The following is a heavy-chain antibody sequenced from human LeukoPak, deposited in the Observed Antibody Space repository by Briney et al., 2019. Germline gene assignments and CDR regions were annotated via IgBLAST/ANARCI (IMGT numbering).Heavy chain of an antibody. Sequence: GGSLRLSCAASGFTFSSYAMSWVRQAPGKGLEWVSAISGSGGSTYYADSVKGRFTIFRDNSKNTLYLQMNSLRAEDTAVYYCAKESDIVVVAVGWFDPWGQGTLVTVSS. D-gene: IGHD2-15*01. CDR1: GFTFSSYA. J-gene: IGHJ5*02. CDR3: AKESDIVVVAVGWFDP. V-gene: IGHV3-23*01. CDR2: ISGSGGST.